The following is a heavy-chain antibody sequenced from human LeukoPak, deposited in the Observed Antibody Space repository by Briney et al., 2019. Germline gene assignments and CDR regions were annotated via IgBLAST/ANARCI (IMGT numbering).Heavy chain of an antibody. J-gene: IGHJ4*02. CDR1: GYTFTSYD. V-gene: IGHV1-8*01. CDR2: MNPNSGAT. D-gene: IGHD4-17*01. CDR3: ARDLTTVTTPLGY. Sequence: ASVKVSCKASGYTFTSYDFNWLRQATGQGPEWMGWMNPNSGATGYAQKFQGRVTMTRSASINTAYMELTNLRSEDTAVYYCARDLTTVTTPLGYWGQGTLVTVSS.